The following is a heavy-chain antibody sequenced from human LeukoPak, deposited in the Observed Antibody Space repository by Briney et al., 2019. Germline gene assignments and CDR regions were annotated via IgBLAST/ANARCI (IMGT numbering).Heavy chain of an antibody. V-gene: IGHV3-30*03. CDR3: ARTAYYYDSSGYDDAFDI. J-gene: IGHJ3*02. CDR1: GFTFSSYG. Sequence: PGRSLRLSCAASGFTFSSYGMHWVRQAPGKGLEWVAVISYDGSNKYYADSVKGRFTISRDNSKNSLYLQMNSLRAEDTAVYYCARTAYYYDSSGYDDAFDIWGQGTMVIVSS. D-gene: IGHD3-22*01. CDR2: ISYDGSNK.